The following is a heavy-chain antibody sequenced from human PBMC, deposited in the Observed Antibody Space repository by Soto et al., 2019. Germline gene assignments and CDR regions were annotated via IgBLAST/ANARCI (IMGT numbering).Heavy chain of an antibody. Sequence: SETLSLTCTVSGGSISSSSYYWGWIRQPPGKGLEWIGSIYYSGSTYYNPSLKSRVTISVDTSKNQFSLKLSSVTAADTAVYYCARSIVYSDFDYWGQGTLVTVS. CDR2: IYYSGST. V-gene: IGHV4-39*01. D-gene: IGHD5-12*01. CDR3: ARSIVYSDFDY. J-gene: IGHJ4*02. CDR1: GGSISSSSYY.